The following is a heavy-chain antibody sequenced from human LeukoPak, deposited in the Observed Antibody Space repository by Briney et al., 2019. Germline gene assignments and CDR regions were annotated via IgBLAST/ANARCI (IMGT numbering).Heavy chain of an antibody. D-gene: IGHD7-27*01. CDR3: AREVVSLGTGYFDL. V-gene: IGHV3-23*01. CDR1: GFTFRTYG. CDR2: ITGSSTWT. J-gene: IGHJ2*01. Sequence: PGGSLRLSCEASGFTFRTYGMTWVRQAPGKGLEWVSGITGSSTWTYYADSVKGRFTISRDNSKNTLHLQMDSLRAEDTAIYYCAREVVSLGTGYFDLWGRGTLVTVSS.